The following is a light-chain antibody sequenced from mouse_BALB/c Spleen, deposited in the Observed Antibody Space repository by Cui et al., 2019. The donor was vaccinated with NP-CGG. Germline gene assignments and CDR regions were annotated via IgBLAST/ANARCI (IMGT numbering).Light chain of an antibody. CDR3: ALWYSNHWV. CDR2: GTN. J-gene: IGLJ1*01. V-gene: IGLV1*01. CDR1: TGAVTTNNY. Sequence: PLVTQASTLTTSPGETVTLTCRSNTGAVTTNNYANWVQEKPDHLFTGLIGGTNNRAPGVPARFSGSLIGDKAALTITGAQTEDEAIYFCALWYSNHWVFGGGTKLTVL.